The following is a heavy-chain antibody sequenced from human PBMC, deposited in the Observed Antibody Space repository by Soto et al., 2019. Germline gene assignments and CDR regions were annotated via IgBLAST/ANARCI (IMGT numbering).Heavy chain of an antibody. J-gene: IGHJ6*03. CDR3: ARSVDCSSTSCYDYYYYYMDV. CDR2: IIPILGIA. CDR1: GGTFSSYT. V-gene: IGHV1-69*02. D-gene: IGHD2-2*01. Sequence: QVQLVQSGAEVKKPGSSVKVSCKASGGTFSSYTISWVRQAPGQGLEWMGRIIPILGIANYAQKFQGRVKIPADKSTSAADMELSSLRSDDTAVYYCARSVDCSSTSCYDYYYYYMDVWGKGTTVTVSS.